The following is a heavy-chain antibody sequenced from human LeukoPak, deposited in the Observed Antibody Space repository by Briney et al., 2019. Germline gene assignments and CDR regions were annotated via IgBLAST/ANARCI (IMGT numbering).Heavy chain of an antibody. CDR2: IYYSGST. Sequence: SETLSLTCTVSGGSISSYYWSWIRQPPGKGLEWIGYIYYSGSTNYNPSLKSRVTISVDTSKNQFSLKLSSVTAADTAVYYCASWLGDRSTHGAFDIWGQGTMVTVSS. CDR3: ASWLGDRSTHGAFDI. CDR1: GGSISSYY. J-gene: IGHJ3*02. D-gene: IGHD3-16*01. V-gene: IGHV4-59*01.